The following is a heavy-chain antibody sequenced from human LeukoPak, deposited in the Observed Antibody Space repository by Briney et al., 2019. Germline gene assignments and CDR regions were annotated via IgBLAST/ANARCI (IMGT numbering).Heavy chain of an antibody. D-gene: IGHD5-12*01. Sequence: SETLSLTCAVYGGSFSGYYWSWIRQPPGKGLEWIGEIHHTGSTNYNPSLKSRVTMSVDTSKNQFSLKLSSVTAAGTAVYYCARFEMVATITEDYWGQGTLVTVSS. CDR2: IHHTGST. CDR3: ARFEMVATITEDY. V-gene: IGHV4-34*01. J-gene: IGHJ4*02. CDR1: GGSFSGYY.